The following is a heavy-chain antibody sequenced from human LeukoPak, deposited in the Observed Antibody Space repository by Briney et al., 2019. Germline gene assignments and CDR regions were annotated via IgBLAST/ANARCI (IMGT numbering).Heavy chain of an antibody. CDR1: GYTFTGYY. Sequence: GASVKVSCKASGYTFTGYYMHWVRQAPGQGLEWMGWINPNSGGTNYAQKFQGRVTMTRDTSISTAYMELSRLRSDDTAVYYCARSNSYEYSSGWTRDNWFDPWGQGTLVTVSS. D-gene: IGHD6-19*01. J-gene: IGHJ5*02. CDR2: INPNSGGT. CDR3: ARSNSYEYSSGWTRDNWFDP. V-gene: IGHV1-2*02.